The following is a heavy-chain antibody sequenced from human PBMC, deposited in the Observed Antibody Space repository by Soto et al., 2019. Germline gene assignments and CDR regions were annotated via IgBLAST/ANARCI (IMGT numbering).Heavy chain of an antibody. CDR1: GFTFSSYG. J-gene: IGHJ4*02. CDR2: IWYDGSNK. Sequence: HPGGSLRLSCAASGFTFSSYGMHWVRQAPGKGLEWVAVIWYDGSNKYYADSVKGRFTISRDNSKNTLYLQMNSLRAEDTAVYYCAREEQLVGALDYWGQGTLVTVSS. D-gene: IGHD6-6*01. V-gene: IGHV3-33*01. CDR3: AREEQLVGALDY.